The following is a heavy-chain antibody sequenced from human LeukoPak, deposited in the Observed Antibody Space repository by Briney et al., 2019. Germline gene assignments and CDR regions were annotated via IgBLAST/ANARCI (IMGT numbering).Heavy chain of an antibody. J-gene: IGHJ4*02. CDR2: IYYSGST. V-gene: IGHV4-39*01. CDR1: GGSISSSSYY. CDR3: ARSGARPFDY. D-gene: IGHD6-6*01. Sequence: SETLSLTCTVSGGSISSSSYYRGWIRQPPGKGLEWIGSIYYSGSTYYNPSLKSRVTISVDTSKNQFSLKLSSVTAADTAVYYCARSGARPFDYWGQGTLVTVSS.